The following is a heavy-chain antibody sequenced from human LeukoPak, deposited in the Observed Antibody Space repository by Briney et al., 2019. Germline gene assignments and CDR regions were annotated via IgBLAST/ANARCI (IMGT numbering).Heavy chain of an antibody. Sequence: GASLQISCKGSGYSFTSYWIGWVRRMPGKGLEWMGIIYPGDSDTRYSPSFQGQVTISADKSISTAYLQWSSLKASDTAMYYCARHKYGYKPQMNDAFDIWGQGTMVTVSS. V-gene: IGHV5-51*01. CDR1: GYSFTSYW. CDR2: IYPGDSDT. CDR3: ARHKYGYKPQMNDAFDI. D-gene: IGHD5-24*01. J-gene: IGHJ3*02.